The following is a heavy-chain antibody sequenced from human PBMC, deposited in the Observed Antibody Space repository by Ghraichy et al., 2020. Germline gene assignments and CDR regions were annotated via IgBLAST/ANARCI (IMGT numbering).Heavy chain of an antibody. J-gene: IGHJ3*02. CDR1: GGSISSYY. V-gene: IGHV4-59*01. CDR2: IYYSGST. D-gene: IGHD3-22*01. Sequence: SQTLSLTCTVSGGSISSYYWSWIRQPPGKGLEWIGYIYYSGSTNYNPSLKSRVTISVDTSKNQFSLKLSSVTAADTAVYYCAGEGGLDYYDSSGNDAFDIWGQGTMVTVSS. CDR3: AGEGGLDYYDSSGNDAFDI.